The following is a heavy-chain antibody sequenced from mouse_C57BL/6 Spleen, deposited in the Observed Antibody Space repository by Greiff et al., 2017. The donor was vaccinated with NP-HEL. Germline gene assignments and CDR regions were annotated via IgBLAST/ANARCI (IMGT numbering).Heavy chain of an antibody. J-gene: IGHJ4*01. D-gene: IGHD2-5*01. CDR3: ARLASNYVYAMDY. Sequence: QVQLQQPGAELVKPGASVKMSCKASGYTFTSYWITWVKQRPGQGLEWIGDIYPGSGSTNYNEKFKSKATLTVDTSSSTAYMQLSSLTSEDAAVYYCARLASNYVYAMDYWGQGTSVTVSS. V-gene: IGHV1-55*01. CDR1: GYTFTSYW. CDR2: IYPGSGST.